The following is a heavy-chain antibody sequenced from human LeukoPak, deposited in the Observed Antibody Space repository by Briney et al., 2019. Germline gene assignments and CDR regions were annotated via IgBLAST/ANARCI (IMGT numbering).Heavy chain of an antibody. J-gene: IGHJ6*03. V-gene: IGHV4-34*01. CDR1: GGSYSGYY. Sequence: PSETLSLTCAVYGGSYSGYYWSWIRQPPGKGLEWIGEINHSGSTNYNPSLKSRVSISVDTSKNQFSLKLSSVTAADTAVYYCARVRKDYYGSGSYIGYYYYMDVWGKGTTVTVSS. CDR3: ARVRKDYYGSGSYIGYYYYMDV. D-gene: IGHD3-10*01. CDR2: INHSGST.